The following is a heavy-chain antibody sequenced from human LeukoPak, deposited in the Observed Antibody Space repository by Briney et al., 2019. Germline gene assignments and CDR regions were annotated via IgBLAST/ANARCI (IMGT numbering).Heavy chain of an antibody. CDR2: VSGNGGYT. CDR1: GFTFSNYA. V-gene: IGHV3-23*01. D-gene: IGHD3-22*01. J-gene: IGHJ4*02. Sequence: PGGSLRLSCAASGFTFSNYAMAWVRQAPEKGLEWVSSVSGNGGYTYYADSVKGRFTISRDNSRNMLYLQMTSLRAEDTAVYYCAKRHDSNGPTGYFDSWGQGTLVTVSS. CDR3: AKRHDSNGPTGYFDS.